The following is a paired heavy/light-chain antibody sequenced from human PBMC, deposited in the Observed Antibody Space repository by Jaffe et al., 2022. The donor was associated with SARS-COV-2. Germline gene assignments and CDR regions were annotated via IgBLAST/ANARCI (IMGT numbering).Light chain of an antibody. CDR2: TVS. CDR3: QQSYSAPWT. V-gene: IGKV1-39*01. J-gene: IGKJ1*01. Sequence: DIQMTQSPSSLSASVGDRVTITCRASQSISSYLNWYQQKPGKAPKVLIYTVSSLQSGVPSRFSGSGSGTDFTLTISSLQPEDFATYYCQQSYSAPWTFGQGTKVEIK. CDR1: QSISSY.
Heavy chain of an antibody. V-gene: IGHV1-46*04. J-gene: IGHJ5*02. CDR1: GYTFTTHY. CDR3: ARSYCGGDCPSRWFDT. CDR2: ISPTGGST. D-gene: IGHD2-21*02. Sequence: QVQLVQSGAEVMRPGASVKVSCKASGYTFTTHYLHWVRQAPGQGLEWMGIISPTGGSTNYAQKLQGRVTMTRDTSTSTVYMELSSLRSEDTAVYYCARSYCGGDCPSRWFDTWGQGTLVTVSS.